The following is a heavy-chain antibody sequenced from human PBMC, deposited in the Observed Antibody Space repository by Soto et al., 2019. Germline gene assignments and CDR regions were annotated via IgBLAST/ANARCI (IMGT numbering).Heavy chain of an antibody. CDR2: ISSSSSTI. CDR1: GFTFSSYS. CDR3: ARVFFEFGFYYFDY. D-gene: IGHD3-3*01. J-gene: IGHJ4*02. Sequence: GGSLRLSCAASGFTFSSYSMNWVRQAPGKGLEWVSYISSSSSTIYYADSVKGRFTISRDNAKNSLYLQMNSLRAEDTAVYYCARVFFEFGFYYFDYWGQGTLVTVSS. V-gene: IGHV3-48*01.